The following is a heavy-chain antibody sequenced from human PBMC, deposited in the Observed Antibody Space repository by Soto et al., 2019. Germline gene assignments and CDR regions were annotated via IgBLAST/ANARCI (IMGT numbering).Heavy chain of an antibody. V-gene: IGHV1-2*02. Sequence: GASVKVSCKASGYTFTGDYIHWVRQAPGQGLEWMGWINPISGGTKYAQKFQGRVTMTRDTSISTAYMELSRLRSDDTAVFYCARSSCTTGICLPSYYFDSWGQGTLVTVSS. CDR2: INPISGGT. J-gene: IGHJ4*02. CDR3: ARSSCTTGICLPSYYFDS. D-gene: IGHD2-15*01. CDR1: GYTFTGDY.